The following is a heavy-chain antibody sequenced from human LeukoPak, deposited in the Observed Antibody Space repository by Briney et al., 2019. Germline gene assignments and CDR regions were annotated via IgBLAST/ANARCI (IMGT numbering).Heavy chain of an antibody. CDR2: IPTSGIPV. Sequence: PGGSLRPSCAASGFSFSRYYMSWVCQTPGKALEWISYIPTSGIPVQYADSVRGRFTASRDDAKNSLHLQMDSLRVEDTAVYYCTRAVGLGPGAHFDQWGQGALVIVSS. V-gene: IGHV3-11*01. J-gene: IGHJ4*02. CDR1: GFSFSRYY. CDR3: TRAVGLGPGAHFDQ. D-gene: IGHD1-26*01.